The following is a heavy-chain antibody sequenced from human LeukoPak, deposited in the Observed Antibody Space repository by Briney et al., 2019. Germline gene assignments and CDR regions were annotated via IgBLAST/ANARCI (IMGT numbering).Heavy chain of an antibody. Sequence: PGGSLRLSCAASGFTFSSYSMNWVRQAPGKGLEWVSSISSSSSYIYYADSVKGRFTISRDNAKNSLHLQMNSLRAEDTAVYYCARYGSGYDFDYWGQGTLVTVSS. D-gene: IGHD5-12*01. CDR2: ISSSSSYI. CDR3: ARYGSGYDFDY. CDR1: GFTFSSYS. J-gene: IGHJ4*02. V-gene: IGHV3-21*01.